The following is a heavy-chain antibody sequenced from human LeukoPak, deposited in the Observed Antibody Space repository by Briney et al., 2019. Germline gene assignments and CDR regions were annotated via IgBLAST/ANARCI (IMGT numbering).Heavy chain of an antibody. D-gene: IGHD4-17*01. CDR2: ISGSGGRT. CDR3: AKAGGDYEGFDY. CDR1: GFTFSSYA. Sequence: PGGSLRLSCAASGFTFSSYAMSWVRQAPGKGLEWVSAISGSGGRTYYADSVKGRFTISRDNSKNTLYLQMNSLRAEDTAIYYSAKAGGDYEGFDYWGQGTLVTVSS. V-gene: IGHV3-23*01. J-gene: IGHJ4*02.